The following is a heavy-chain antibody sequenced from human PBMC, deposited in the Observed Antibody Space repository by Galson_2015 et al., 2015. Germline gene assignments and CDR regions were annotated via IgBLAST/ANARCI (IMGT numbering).Heavy chain of an antibody. CDR1: GFTLSSYA. D-gene: IGHD2-2*01. CDR3: AGRPAGYGLDY. V-gene: IGHV3-30-3*01. CDR2: ISSDGSDK. J-gene: IGHJ4*02. Sequence: SLRLSCAASGFTLSSYAMHWVRQAPGKGLEWVAIISSDGSDKYYADSVKGRFTISRDNSKNTLYLQMNSLSAEDTAVYYCAGRPAGYGLDYWGQGTLVTVSS.